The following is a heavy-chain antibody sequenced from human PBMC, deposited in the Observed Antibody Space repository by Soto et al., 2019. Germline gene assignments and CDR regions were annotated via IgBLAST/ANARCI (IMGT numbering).Heavy chain of an antibody. V-gene: IGHV3-30*03. Sequence: VQLVESGGGVVQPGRSLRLSCAPPGFPFSDYALHWLRQAPGTGLEWVAVVSHDGRNTHYADSVKGRFTISRDCSKHRVSLETTCRRDDETAVYCCARGELQWYFSSHFNYWGHGALVTF. CDR2: VSHDGRNT. CDR1: GFPFSDYA. J-gene: IGHJ4*01. CDR3: ARGELQWYFSSHFNY. D-gene: IGHD1-26*01.